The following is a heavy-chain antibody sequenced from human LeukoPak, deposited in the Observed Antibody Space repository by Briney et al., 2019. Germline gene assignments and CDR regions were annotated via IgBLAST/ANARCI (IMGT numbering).Heavy chain of an antibody. CDR2: ISSSSSDI. Sequence: EGSLRLSCAASGFTFSSYSMNWVRQAPGKGLEWVSSISSSSSDIFYAASVKGRFTISRDNAKNSLYLQMNSLRAEDTAVYYCARVDYGDSDYWGQGTLVTVSS. CDR1: GFTFSSYS. V-gene: IGHV3-21*01. D-gene: IGHD4-17*01. CDR3: ARVDYGDSDY. J-gene: IGHJ4*02.